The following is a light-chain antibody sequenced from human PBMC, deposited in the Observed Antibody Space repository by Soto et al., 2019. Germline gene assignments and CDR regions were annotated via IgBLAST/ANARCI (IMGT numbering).Light chain of an antibody. CDR3: QQYNNWRT. Sequence: DIQMTQSTSYLAASVGDRVTITCRASQSISIYLNWYQQKPGKAPKLLIYAASSLQSGVPSRFSGSGSGTDFTLTISSLQSEDFAVYYCQQYNNWRTFGQGTKVDI. J-gene: IGKJ1*01. CDR2: AAS. V-gene: IGKV1-39*02. CDR1: QSISIY.